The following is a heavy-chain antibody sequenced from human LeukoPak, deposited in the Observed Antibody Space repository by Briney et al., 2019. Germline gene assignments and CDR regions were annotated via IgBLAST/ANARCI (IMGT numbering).Heavy chain of an antibody. J-gene: IGHJ4*02. CDR3: AREEVGGPLKY. CDR1: GLSLSSYE. D-gene: IGHD1-26*01. CDR2: ISGSGSTT. V-gene: IGHV3-23*01. Sequence: SGGSLSLSCTASGLSLSSYEMSWIRQPPGKGLEWVSAISGSGSTTYNAASVRGRFTISRDNAKNSLYLQMNSLRAEDTAVYYCAREEVGGPLKYWGEGILVTVSS.